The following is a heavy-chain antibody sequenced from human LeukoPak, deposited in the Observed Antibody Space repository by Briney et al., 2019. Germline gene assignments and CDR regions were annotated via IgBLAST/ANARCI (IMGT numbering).Heavy chain of an antibody. CDR3: ASLIRGGNPLPVDY. Sequence: KPSETLSLTCTVSADSISSGDYYWSWLRQPAGKGLEWIGRISSSGSTNYNTSLKSRVTISVDTSKNQFSLKLSSVTAADTAVYYCASLIRGGNPLPVDYWGQGTLVTVSS. J-gene: IGHJ4*02. D-gene: IGHD4-23*01. V-gene: IGHV4-61*02. CDR2: ISSSGST. CDR1: ADSISSGDYY.